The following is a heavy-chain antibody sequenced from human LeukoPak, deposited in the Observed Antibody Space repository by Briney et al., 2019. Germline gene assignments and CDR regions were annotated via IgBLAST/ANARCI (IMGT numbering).Heavy chain of an antibody. J-gene: IGHJ3*02. V-gene: IGHV4-61*02. D-gene: IGHD6-13*01. Sequence: SETLSLTCTVSGGSISSGSYYWSWIRQPAGRGLEWIGRIYTSSSTNYNPSPKSRVTISVDTSKNQFPLKLSSVTAADTAVYYCASSLSIAAAGRAFDIWGQGTMVTVSS. CDR3: ASSLSIAAAGRAFDI. CDR1: GGSISSGSYY. CDR2: IYTSSST.